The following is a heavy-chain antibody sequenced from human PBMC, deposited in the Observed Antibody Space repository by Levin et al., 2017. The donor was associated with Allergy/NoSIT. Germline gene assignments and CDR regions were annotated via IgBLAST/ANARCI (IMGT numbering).Heavy chain of an antibody. D-gene: IGHD6-13*01. Sequence: SCAASGFTFSSYGMHWVRQAPGKGLEWVAVIWYDGSNKYYADSVKGRFTISRDNSKNTLYLQMNSLRAEDTAVYYCARPKYSSSWAGAFDIWGQGTMVTVSS. CDR3: ARPKYSSSWAGAFDI. CDR1: GFTFSSYG. V-gene: IGHV3-33*01. J-gene: IGHJ3*02. CDR2: IWYDGSNK.